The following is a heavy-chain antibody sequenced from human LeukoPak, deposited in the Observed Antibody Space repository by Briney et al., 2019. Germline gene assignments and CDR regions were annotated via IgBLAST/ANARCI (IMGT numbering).Heavy chain of an antibody. V-gene: IGHV3-53*01. D-gene: IGHD3-22*01. Sequence: PGGSRRLSCAASGFTFTSYTMNWVRQAPGEGLEWVSVTYTGGHSYYADSVKGRFIISRDISKNTLYLQMNSLRAEDSALYYCARGGRGSAAVVAPRYFDIWGQGTMVTVSS. CDR1: GFTFTSYT. J-gene: IGHJ3*02. CDR2: TYTGGHS. CDR3: ARGGRGSAAVVAPRYFDI.